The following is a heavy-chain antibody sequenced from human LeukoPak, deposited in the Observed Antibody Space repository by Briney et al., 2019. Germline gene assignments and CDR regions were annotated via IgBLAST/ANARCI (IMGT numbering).Heavy chain of an antibody. CDR1: GGXFSGYY. CDR2: INHSGST. Sequence: SETLSLTCAVYGGXFSGYYWSWIRQPPGKGLEWIGEINHSGSTNYNPSLKSRVTISVDTSKNQFSLKLSSVTAADTAVYYCARDGSGGYYYFDYWGQGTLVTVSS. J-gene: IGHJ4*02. CDR3: ARDGSGGYYYFDY. V-gene: IGHV4-34*01. D-gene: IGHD6-19*01.